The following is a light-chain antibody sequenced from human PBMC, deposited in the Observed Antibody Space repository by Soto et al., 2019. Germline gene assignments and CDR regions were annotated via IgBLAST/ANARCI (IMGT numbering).Light chain of an antibody. Sequence: DIQMTQSPSSLSASVGDRVTITCRASQSISSYLNWYQQKPGKAPKLLIYAASSSQSGVPSRFSGSGSGTDFTLTISSLQPEDFATYYCLQHNSYPYTFGQGTKLEIK. J-gene: IGKJ2*01. V-gene: IGKV1-39*01. CDR3: LQHNSYPYT. CDR2: AAS. CDR1: QSISSY.